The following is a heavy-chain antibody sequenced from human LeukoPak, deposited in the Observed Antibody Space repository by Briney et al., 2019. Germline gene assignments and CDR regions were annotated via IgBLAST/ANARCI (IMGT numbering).Heavy chain of an antibody. V-gene: IGHV1-24*01. J-gene: IGHJ5*02. Sequence: GASVKVSCKVSGYTLTELSMRWVRQAPGKGLEWMGGFDPEDGETIYAQKFQGRVTMTEDTSTDTAYMELSSLRSEDTAVYYCATLDRSYCSSTSCYDNWFDPWGQGTLVTVSS. D-gene: IGHD2-2*01. CDR1: GYTLTELS. CDR2: FDPEDGET. CDR3: ATLDRSYCSSTSCYDNWFDP.